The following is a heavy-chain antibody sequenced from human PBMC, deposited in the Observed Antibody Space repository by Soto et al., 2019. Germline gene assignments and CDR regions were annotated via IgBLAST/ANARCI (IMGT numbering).Heavy chain of an antibody. D-gene: IGHD3-10*01. V-gene: IGHV1-18*01. Sequence: QVQLVQSGAEVKKPGASVKVSCKASGYTFTSYGISWVRQAPGQGLEWMGWISAYNGNTNYAQKLQGRVTMTTDTPTGTAYMELRGLRSDDTAGYYCAREYGSGSRFDSGAQGPRVTVPS. CDR1: GYTFTSYG. CDR3: AREYGSGSRFDS. CDR2: ISAYNGNT. J-gene: IGHJ4*02.